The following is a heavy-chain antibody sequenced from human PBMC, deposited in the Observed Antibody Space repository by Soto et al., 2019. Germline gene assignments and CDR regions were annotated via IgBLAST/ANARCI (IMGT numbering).Heavy chain of an antibody. J-gene: IGHJ4*02. Sequence: QVQLVESGGGVVQPGRSLRLSCAASGFSFSSYGMHWVRQAPGKGLEWVAVILDDGSDKDYTDAVKGRFTISRDKSKNTLYLEMNSQRAEETAVYYCARDDDYGDNGLDYWGQGTLVTVSS. CDR2: ILDDGSDK. CDR3: ARDDDYGDNGLDY. D-gene: IGHD4-17*01. V-gene: IGHV3-33*01. CDR1: GFSFSSYG.